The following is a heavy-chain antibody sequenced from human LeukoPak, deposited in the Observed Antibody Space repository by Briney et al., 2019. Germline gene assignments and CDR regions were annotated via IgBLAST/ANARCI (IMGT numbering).Heavy chain of an antibody. V-gene: IGHV3-11*01. CDR1: GFTFSDYY. J-gene: IGHJ6*03. D-gene: IGHD3-3*01. CDR2: ISSSGSAI. CDR3: AAVQMERSSWYDYYYMDV. Sequence: PGGSLRLSCAASGFTFSDYYMTWIRQPPGKGLEWVSYISSSGSAIKYAASVKGRFSISRDNAKNSLYLQMNSLRAEDTAVYYCAAVQMERSSWYDYYYMDVWGNGTTVTVSS.